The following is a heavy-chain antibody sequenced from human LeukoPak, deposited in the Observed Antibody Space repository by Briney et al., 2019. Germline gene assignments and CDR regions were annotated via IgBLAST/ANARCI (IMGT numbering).Heavy chain of an antibody. CDR1: GGSISSGDYY. V-gene: IGHV4-30-4*01. CDR2: IYYSGST. Sequence: KPSETLSLTCTASGGSISSGDYYWSWIRQPPGKGLEWIGYIYYSGSTYYNPSLKSRVTISVDTSKNQFSLKLSSVTAADTAVYYCARGIVVVTPNTNVYYFDYWGQGTLVTVSS. J-gene: IGHJ4*02. CDR3: ARGIVVVTPNTNVYYFDY. D-gene: IGHD2-21*02.